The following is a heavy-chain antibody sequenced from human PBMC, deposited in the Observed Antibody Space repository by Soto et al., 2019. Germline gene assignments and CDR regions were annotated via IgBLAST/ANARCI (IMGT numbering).Heavy chain of an antibody. J-gene: IGHJ5*02. V-gene: IGHV3-23*01. CDR1: RFTFSSYA. Sequence: PGGSLRLSCAASRFTFSSYAMSWVRQAPGKGLEWVSAISGSGGSTYYADSVKGRFTISRDNSKNTLYLQMNSLRAEDTAVYYCAKDYGGKGWWVYPMSWFDPWGQGTLVTVSS. D-gene: IGHD2-15*01. CDR2: ISGSGGST. CDR3: AKDYGGKGWWVYPMSWFDP.